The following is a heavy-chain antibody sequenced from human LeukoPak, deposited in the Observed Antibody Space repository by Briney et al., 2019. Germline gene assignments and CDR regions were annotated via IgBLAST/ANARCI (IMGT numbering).Heavy chain of an antibody. D-gene: IGHD3-10*01. J-gene: IGHJ4*02. V-gene: IGHV3-23*01. CDR3: AKVFPSSGRSDGGDY. CDR1: GFTFSSYA. CDR2: ISGSGGST. Sequence: PGGSLRLSCAASGFTFSSYAVSWVRQAPGKGLEWVSAISGSGGSTYYADSVKGRFTISRDNSKNTLYLQMNSLRAEDTAVYYCAKVFPSSGRSDGGDYWGQGTLVTVSS.